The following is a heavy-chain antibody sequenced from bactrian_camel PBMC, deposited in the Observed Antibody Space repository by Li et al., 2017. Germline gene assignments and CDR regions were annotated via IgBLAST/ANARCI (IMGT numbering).Heavy chain of an antibody. Sequence: HVQLVESGGGSVQAGGSLRLSCAASGYDFTAISMAWFRQAPGKEREGVACTYIGVDTTYNTFYSDSVNGRFTVSQGNAKNAVYLQMNDLKPEDTAMYYCAADRFGCLRGRTALDSTSAFGYWGRGTQVTVS. CDR1: GYDFTAIS. CDR3: AADRFGCLRGRTALDSTSAFGY. V-gene: IGHV3S54*01. D-gene: IGHD2*01. CDR2: TYIGVDTT. J-gene: IGHJ6*01.